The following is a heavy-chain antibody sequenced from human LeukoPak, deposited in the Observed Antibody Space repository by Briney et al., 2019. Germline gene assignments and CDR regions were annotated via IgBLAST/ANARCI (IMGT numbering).Heavy chain of an antibody. V-gene: IGHV1-18*04. CDR1: GYTFTGYY. D-gene: IGHD2-15*01. CDR3: ARDRGGYWYFAL. J-gene: IGHJ2*01. CDR2: ISGYNGDT. Sequence: GASVKVSCKASGYTFTGYYMHWVRQAPGQGLEWVGWISGYNGDTHYAQKLQDRVTLTIDTSTDTAYMELRSLRSDDTAVYYCARDRGGYWYFALWGRGSLVTVSS.